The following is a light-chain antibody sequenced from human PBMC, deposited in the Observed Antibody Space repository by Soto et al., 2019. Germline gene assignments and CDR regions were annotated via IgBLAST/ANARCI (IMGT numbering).Light chain of an antibody. V-gene: IGKV3-20*01. CDR1: RTVDGDY. CDR3: QQYSASPRT. J-gene: IGKJ1*01. Sequence: EVVLTQSPGTLSLSPGERATLSCRASRTVDGDYLAWYHQKPGQAPRLLIDSASTRAPGIPDRFSASGAGTDFTLTISRLEPEDSAVYYCQQYSASPRTFGPGTKVEIK. CDR2: SAS.